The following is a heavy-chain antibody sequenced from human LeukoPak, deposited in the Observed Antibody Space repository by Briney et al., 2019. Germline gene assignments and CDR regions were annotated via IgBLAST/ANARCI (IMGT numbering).Heavy chain of an antibody. CDR3: ARDQGDDYGDYGPFY. J-gene: IGHJ4*02. D-gene: IGHD4-17*01. CDR1: GYTFTGYY. CDR2: INPNSGGT. Sequence: GASVKVSCKASGYTFTGYYLHWVRQAPGQGLEWMGWINPNSGGTKYAQKFQGRVTVTGDTSISTAYMELSRLRSDDTAVYYCARDQGDDYGDYGPFYWGQGTLVTVSS. V-gene: IGHV1-2*02.